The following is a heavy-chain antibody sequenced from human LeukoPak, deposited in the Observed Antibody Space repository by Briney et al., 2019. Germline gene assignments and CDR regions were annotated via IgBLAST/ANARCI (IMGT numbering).Heavy chain of an antibody. CDR3: AGEPGYCSGGSCYGGWFDP. V-gene: IGHV4-34*01. Sequence: GSLRLSCEASGFTFSDYAMSWVRQAPGKGLEWIGEINHSGSTDYNPSLKSRVTISGDTSKNQFSLRLSSVTAADTAVYYCAGEPGYCSGGSCYGGWFDPWGQGTLVTVSS. CDR1: GFTFSDYA. D-gene: IGHD2-15*01. J-gene: IGHJ5*02. CDR2: INHSGST.